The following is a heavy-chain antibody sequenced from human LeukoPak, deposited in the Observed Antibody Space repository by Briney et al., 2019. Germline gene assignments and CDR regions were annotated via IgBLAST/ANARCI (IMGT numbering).Heavy chain of an antibody. CDR1: GFTFSSYA. V-gene: IGHV3-30-3*01. CDR3: ARDWRIQLWRKYFDL. CDR2: ISYDGSNK. Sequence: GGSLRLSCAASGFTFSSYAMHWVRQAPGKGLEWVAVISYDGSNKYYADSVKGRFTISRDNSKNTLYLQMNSLRAEDTAVYYCARDWRIQLWRKYFDLWGRGTLVTVSS. J-gene: IGHJ2*01. D-gene: IGHD5-18*01.